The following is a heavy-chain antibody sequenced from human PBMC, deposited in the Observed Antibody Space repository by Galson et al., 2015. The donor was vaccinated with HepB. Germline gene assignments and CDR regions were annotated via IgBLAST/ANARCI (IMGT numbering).Heavy chain of an antibody. Sequence: SLRLSCAASGFTFSSYAMSWVRQAPGKGLEWVSAISGSGGSTYYADSVKGRFTISRDNSKNTLYLQMNSLRAEDTAVYYCAKDKRRPYYYDSSGYTGIDYWGQGTLVTVSS. CDR2: ISGSGGST. V-gene: IGHV3-23*01. D-gene: IGHD3-22*01. CDR3: AKDKRRPYYYDSSGYTGIDY. J-gene: IGHJ4*01. CDR1: GFTFSSYA.